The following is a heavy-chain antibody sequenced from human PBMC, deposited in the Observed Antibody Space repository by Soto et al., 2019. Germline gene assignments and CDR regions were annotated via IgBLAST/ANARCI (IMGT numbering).Heavy chain of an antibody. CDR1: GGSISSYY. Sequence: SETLSLACTVSGGSISSYYWSWIRQPPGKGLEWIGYIYYSGSTNYNPSLKSRVTISVDTSKNQFSLKLSSVTAADTAVYYCARCYRSSLAYWGQGTLVTVSS. V-gene: IGHV4-59*01. CDR2: IYYSGST. D-gene: IGHD2-15*01. J-gene: IGHJ4*02. CDR3: ARCYRSSLAY.